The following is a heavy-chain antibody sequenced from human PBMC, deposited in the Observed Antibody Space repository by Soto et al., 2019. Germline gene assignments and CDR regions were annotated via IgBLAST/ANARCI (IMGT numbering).Heavy chain of an antibody. Sequence: ASVKVSCKASGYTFTSYYMHWVRQAPGQGLEWMGIINPSGGSTSYAQKFQGRVTMTRDTSTSTVYMELSSLRSEDTAVYYCARRAQEDYGDDEGLYYYMDVWGKGTTVTVSS. J-gene: IGHJ6*03. CDR2: INPSGGST. D-gene: IGHD4-17*01. CDR3: ARRAQEDYGDDEGLYYYMDV. CDR1: GYTFTSYY. V-gene: IGHV1-46*03.